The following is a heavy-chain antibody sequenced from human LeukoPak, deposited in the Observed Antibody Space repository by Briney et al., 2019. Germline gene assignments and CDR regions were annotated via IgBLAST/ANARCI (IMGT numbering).Heavy chain of an antibody. CDR3: AELGITMIGGV. D-gene: IGHD3-10*02. V-gene: IGHV3-23*01. J-gene: IGHJ6*04. CDR1: GFTFTTYG. CDR2: IGGSGTRT. Sequence: GGTLRLSCSASGFTFTTYGMNWVRQAPGKGLEWVSGIGGSGTRTYYADSVKGRFTISRDDSKNSLYLQMNSLRAEDTAVYYCAELGITMIGGVWGKGTTVTISS.